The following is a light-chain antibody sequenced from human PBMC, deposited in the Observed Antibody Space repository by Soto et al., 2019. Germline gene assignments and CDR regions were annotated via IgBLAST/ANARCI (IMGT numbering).Light chain of an antibody. CDR1: SGSIASNY. V-gene: IGLV6-57*04. Sequence: FMLTQPHSVSESPGKTVTISCTRSSGSIASNYVQWYQQRPGSAPTTVIYEDNQRPSGVPDRFSGSIDSSSNSASLTISGLKTEDEADYYCQSYDSSNPLVFGGGTKVTVL. J-gene: IGLJ2*01. CDR3: QSYDSSNPLV. CDR2: EDN.